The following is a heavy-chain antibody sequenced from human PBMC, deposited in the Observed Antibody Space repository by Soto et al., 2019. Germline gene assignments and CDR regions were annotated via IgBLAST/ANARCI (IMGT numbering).Heavy chain of an antibody. D-gene: IGHD1-1*01. V-gene: IGHV3-30-3*01. CDR2: ISYDGSNK. J-gene: IGHJ4*02. CDR1: GFTFSSYA. Sequence: GGSLRLSCAASGFTFSSYAMHWVRQAPGKGLEWVAVISYDGSNKYYADSVKGRFTISRDNSKNTLYLQMNSLRAEDTAVYYCARDLGPTTYYFDYWGQGTLVTVSS. CDR3: ARDLGPTTYYFDY.